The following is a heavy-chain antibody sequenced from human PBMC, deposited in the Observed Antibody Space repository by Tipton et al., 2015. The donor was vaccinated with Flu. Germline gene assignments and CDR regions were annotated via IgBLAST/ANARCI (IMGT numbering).Heavy chain of an antibody. CDR1: GDSLSNNMYY. Sequence: TLSLTCSVSGDSLSNNMYYWAWIRQLPGKGLEWVGSIYYIGSDYYNPSLRSRVTISVDTSKKQFSLKVTSVTAADTAVYYCATKFANWGVWEPLDYWGQGSLVTVSS. CDR2: IYYIGSD. V-gene: IGHV4-39*07. D-gene: IGHD3-10*01. J-gene: IGHJ4*02. CDR3: ATKFANWGVWEPLDY.